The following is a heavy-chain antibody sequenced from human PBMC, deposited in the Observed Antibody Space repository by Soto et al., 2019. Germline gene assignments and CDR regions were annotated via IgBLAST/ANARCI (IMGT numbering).Heavy chain of an antibody. J-gene: IGHJ5*02. CDR1: GFSLSSYA. Sequence: PGGSLRLSCVGSGFSLSSYAMSWVRQAPGKGLQWVSTISGSGGSSYSQYYADSVKGRFTVSRDKSKNTLYLQITSLRVEDKAVYYCANTTRYNPLHWFDTWRQGTLVTVS. CDR2: ISGSGGSSYSQ. V-gene: IGHV3-23*01. D-gene: IGHD1-20*01. CDR3: ANTTRYNPLHWFDT.